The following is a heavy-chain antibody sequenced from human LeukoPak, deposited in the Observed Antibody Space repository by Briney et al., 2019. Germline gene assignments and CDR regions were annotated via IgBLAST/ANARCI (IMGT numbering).Heavy chain of an antibody. D-gene: IGHD3-22*01. V-gene: IGHV4-34*01. CDR1: GGSFSGYY. CDR3: ARGSVYYYDSSGFDY. Sequence: SETLSLTCAVYGGSFSGYYWSWIRQPPGKGLEWIGEINHSGSTNYNPSLKSRVTISVDTSKNQFSLKLSSVTAADTAVYYCARGSVYYYDSSGFDYRGQGTLVTVSS. J-gene: IGHJ4*02. CDR2: INHSGST.